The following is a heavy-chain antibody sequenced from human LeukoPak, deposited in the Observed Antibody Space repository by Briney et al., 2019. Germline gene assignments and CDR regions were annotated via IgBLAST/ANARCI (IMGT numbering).Heavy chain of an antibody. CDR1: GFTFSNYG. Sequence: GGSLRLSCAASGFTFSNYGMHWVRQAPGKGLEWVAVISYDGSNKYYADSVKGRFTISRDNSKNTLYLQMNSLRAEDTAVYYCATPQTVTTSPFDYWGQGTLVTVSS. CDR2: ISYDGSNK. D-gene: IGHD4-17*01. J-gene: IGHJ4*02. CDR3: ATPQTVTTSPFDY. V-gene: IGHV3-30*03.